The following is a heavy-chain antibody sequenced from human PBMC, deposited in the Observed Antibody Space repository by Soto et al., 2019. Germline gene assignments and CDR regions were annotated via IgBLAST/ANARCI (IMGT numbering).Heavy chain of an antibody. V-gene: IGHV1-24*01. CDR2: FDPEDGET. D-gene: IGHD3-22*01. CDR1: GYTLTELS. J-gene: IGHJ5*02. CDR3: ATDILGGYYDNSGYYDWFDP. Sequence: ASVKVSCKVSGYTLTELSMHWVRQAPGKGLEWMGGFDPEDGETIYAQKFQGRVTMTEDTSTDTAYMELSSLRSEDTAVYYCATDILGGYYDNSGYYDWFDPWGQGTLVTVSS.